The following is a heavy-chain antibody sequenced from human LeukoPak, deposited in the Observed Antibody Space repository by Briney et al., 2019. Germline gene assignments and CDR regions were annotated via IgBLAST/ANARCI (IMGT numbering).Heavy chain of an antibody. CDR2: INPSGGST. CDR3: ARRIGYGNYVSNWFDP. J-gene: IGHJ5*02. Sequence: GASVKVSCKASGYTFTRYYMHWVRQAPGQGLEWMGIINPSGGSTGYAQKFQGRVTMTRDTSTSTVYMELSSLRSEDTAVYYCARRIGYGNYVSNWFDPWGQGTLVTVSS. V-gene: IGHV1-46*01. D-gene: IGHD4-11*01. CDR1: GYTFTRYY.